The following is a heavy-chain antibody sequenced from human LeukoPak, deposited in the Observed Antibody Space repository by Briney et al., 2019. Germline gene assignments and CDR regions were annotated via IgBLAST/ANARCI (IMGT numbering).Heavy chain of an antibody. J-gene: IGHJ4*02. CDR1: GYSISSGYY. D-gene: IGHD3-9*01. CDR3: ARDLVQGYDILTGPYDY. CDR2: IYHSGST. V-gene: IGHV4-38-2*02. Sequence: SETLSLTCAVSGYSISSGYYWGWIRQPPGQGLEWIGSIYHSGSTYYNPSLKSRVTISVDTSKNQFSLKLSSVTAADTAVYYRARDLVQGYDILTGPYDYWGQGTLVTVSS.